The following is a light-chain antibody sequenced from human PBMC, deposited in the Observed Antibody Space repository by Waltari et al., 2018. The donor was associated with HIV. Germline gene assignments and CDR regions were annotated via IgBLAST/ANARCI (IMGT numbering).Light chain of an antibody. CDR1: SSNIERNT. V-gene: IGLV1-44*01. CDR2: SSN. CDR3: AAWDDSLDGYV. J-gene: IGLJ1*01. Sequence: PPSASGTPGQRVTISCSGSSSNIERNTVNWYQQFPGTTPKVVIYSSNQRPSGVPDRFSGARSGTSASLAISGLQSEDEAHYYCAAWDDSLDGYVFGPGTEVTVL.